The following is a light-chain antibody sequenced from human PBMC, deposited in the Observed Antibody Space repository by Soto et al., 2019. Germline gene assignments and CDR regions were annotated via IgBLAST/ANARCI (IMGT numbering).Light chain of an antibody. J-gene: IGKJ1*01. CDR1: QSISNW. Sequence: DIERTQSPSTLSASVGDRVTITCRASQSISNWLAWYQQKPEKAPKLLICKASSLESGVPSRLSGSGGGTEFTLTISSMQADDFATYYCQQYNSYSTFGQGTKVEIK. CDR2: KAS. V-gene: IGKV1-5*03. CDR3: QQYNSYST.